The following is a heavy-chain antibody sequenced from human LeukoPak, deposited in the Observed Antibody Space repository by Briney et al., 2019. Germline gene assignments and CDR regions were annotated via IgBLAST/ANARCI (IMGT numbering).Heavy chain of an antibody. CDR3: ARGLAATPRD. CDR2: INHSGST. Sequence: SETLSLTCAVYGGSFSGYYWSWIRQPPGKGLEWIGEINHSGSTNYNPSLKSRVTISVDTSKNQFSLKLSSVTAADTAVYYCARGLAATPRDWGQGTLATVSS. V-gene: IGHV4-34*01. J-gene: IGHJ4*02. CDR1: GGSFSGYY. D-gene: IGHD6-13*01.